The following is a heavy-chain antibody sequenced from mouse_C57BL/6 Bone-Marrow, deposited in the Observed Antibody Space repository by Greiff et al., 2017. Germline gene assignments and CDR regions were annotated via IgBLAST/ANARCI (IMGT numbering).Heavy chain of an antibody. V-gene: IGHV1-69*01. CDR2: IDPSDSYT. Sequence: QVQLQQSGAELVMPGASVKLSCKASGYTFTSYWMLWVQQRPGQGLEWIGEIDPSDSYTNYNHKFKGKSTLTVDKSSSTAYMQLSSLTSEDSAVYYCARLDWYFDVWGTGTTVTVSS. CDR3: ARLDWYFDV. CDR1: GYTFTSYW. J-gene: IGHJ1*03.